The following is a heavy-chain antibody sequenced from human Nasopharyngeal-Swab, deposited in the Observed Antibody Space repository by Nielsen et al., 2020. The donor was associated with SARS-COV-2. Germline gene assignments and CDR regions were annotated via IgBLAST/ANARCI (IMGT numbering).Heavy chain of an antibody. CDR3: ARGYSSGWYPFDY. CDR1: GGSICSSSYY. D-gene: IGHD6-19*01. Sequence: SETLSLTCTVSGGSICSSSYYWGWIRQPPGKGLEWIGSIYYSGSTYYNPSLKSRVTISVDTSKNQFSLKLSSVTAEDTAVYYCARGYSSGWYPFDYWGQGTLVTVSS. CDR2: IYYSGST. J-gene: IGHJ4*02. V-gene: IGHV4-39*07.